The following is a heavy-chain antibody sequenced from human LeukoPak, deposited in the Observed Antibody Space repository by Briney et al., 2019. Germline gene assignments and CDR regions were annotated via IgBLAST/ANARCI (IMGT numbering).Heavy chain of an antibody. CDR2: IYYSGST. V-gene: IGHV4-59*12. Sequence: PSETLSLTCTVSGGSISSYYWSWVRQPPGKGLEWIGSIYYSGSTYYNPSLKSRVTISVDTSKNQFSLKLSSVTAADTAVYYCARNGIVASRNYFDYWGQGTLVTVSS. CDR3: ARNGIVASRNYFDY. J-gene: IGHJ4*02. D-gene: IGHD3-16*02. CDR1: GGSISSYY.